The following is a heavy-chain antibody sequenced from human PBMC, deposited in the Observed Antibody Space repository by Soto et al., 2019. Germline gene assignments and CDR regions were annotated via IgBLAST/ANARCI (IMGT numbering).Heavy chain of an antibody. Sequence: GGSLRLSCAASGFTFSSYAMSWVRQAPGKGLEWVSAISGSGGSTYYADSVKGRFTISRDNSKNALYLQMNSLRAEDTAVYYCAKWDTAMVTGYFDYWGQGTLVTVSS. CDR3: AKWDTAMVTGYFDY. J-gene: IGHJ4*02. CDR2: ISGSGGST. D-gene: IGHD5-18*01. V-gene: IGHV3-23*01. CDR1: GFTFSSYA.